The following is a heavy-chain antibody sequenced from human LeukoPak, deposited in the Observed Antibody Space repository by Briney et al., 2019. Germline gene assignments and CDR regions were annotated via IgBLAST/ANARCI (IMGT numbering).Heavy chain of an antibody. CDR3: AREISRFGI. CDR1: GFTVSSNY. D-gene: IGHD3-16*01. V-gene: IGHV3-66*01. CDR2: IYIGGST. Sequence: GGSLRLSCAASGFTVSSNYMSWVRQAPGKGLEWESSIYIGGSTYYADSVKGRFTISRDNPNNTLYLQMHSLRAEDTAVYYCAREISRFGIWGQGTLVTVSS. J-gene: IGHJ4*02.